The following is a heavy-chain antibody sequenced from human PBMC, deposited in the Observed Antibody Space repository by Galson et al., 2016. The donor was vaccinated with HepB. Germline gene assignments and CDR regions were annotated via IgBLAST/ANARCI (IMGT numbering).Heavy chain of an antibody. D-gene: IGHD1-7*01. J-gene: IGHJ2*01. CDR3: AKGENWNYGVWWYFDL. CDR2: MSGSGAST. Sequence: SLRLSCAASGFTFSSYAMSWVRQAPGKGLEWVSAMSGSGASTFYADSVMGRFTISRDNSKNTLYLQMNSLRAEDTAVYYCAKGENWNYGVWWYFDLWGRGTLSLSPQ. V-gene: IGHV3-23*01. CDR1: GFTFSSYA.